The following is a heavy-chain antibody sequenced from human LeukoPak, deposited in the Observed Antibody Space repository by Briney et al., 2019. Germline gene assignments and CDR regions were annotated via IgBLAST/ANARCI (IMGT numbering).Heavy chain of an antibody. D-gene: IGHD3-10*01. CDR2: ISPSGDIT. V-gene: IGHV3-23*01. Sequence: GGSLRLSCAASGFTFSKHGMNWVRQAPGKGLEWVSGISPSGDITYYADSVKGRFTISRDNSKNTLYLEVISLTAEDTAVYYCAKDDAWLRFGEWSQGTLVTVSS. CDR3: AKDDAWLRFGE. CDR1: GFTFSKHG. J-gene: IGHJ4*02.